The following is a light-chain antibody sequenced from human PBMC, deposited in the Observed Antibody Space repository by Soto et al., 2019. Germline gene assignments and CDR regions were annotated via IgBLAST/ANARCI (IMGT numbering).Light chain of an antibody. Sequence: DIQMTQSPSTLSASVGDRVTITCRASQNINSWLAWYQQQPGKAPKLLIYKASSLQSGVPSRFSGTGSGTEFTLTISSLQPDDFATYSCQQYKSYWTFGQGTEVEIK. CDR1: QNINSW. V-gene: IGKV1-5*03. CDR3: QQYKSYWT. J-gene: IGKJ1*01. CDR2: KAS.